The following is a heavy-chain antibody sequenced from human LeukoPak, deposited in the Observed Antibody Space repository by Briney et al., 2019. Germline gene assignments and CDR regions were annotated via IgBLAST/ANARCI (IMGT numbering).Heavy chain of an antibody. J-gene: IGHJ4*02. Sequence: PSETLSLTCAVSGTSFSSYYWSWIRQPPGKGREWIGEVNHSGYTNDNPSLKSRVTISVDTSKNQFSLRLRSVTAADTGVYFCARMTTGHDFWGQGTLVTVSS. CDR1: GTSFSSYY. V-gene: IGHV4-34*01. CDR2: VNHSGYT. CDR3: ARMTTGHDF. D-gene: IGHD4-17*01.